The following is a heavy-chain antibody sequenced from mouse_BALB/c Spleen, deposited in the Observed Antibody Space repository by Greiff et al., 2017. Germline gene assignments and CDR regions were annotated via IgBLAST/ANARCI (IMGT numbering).Heavy chain of an antibody. V-gene: IGHV5-4*02. CDR2: ISDGGSYT. CDR3: ARDLTTVVSYYAMDY. D-gene: IGHD1-1*01. J-gene: IGHJ4*01. Sequence: EVQGVESGGGLVKPGGSLKLSCAASGFTFSDYYMYWVRQTPEKRLEWVATISDGGSYTYYPDSVKGRFTISRDNAKNNLYLQMSSLKSEDTAMYYCARDLTTVVSYYAMDYWGQGTSVTVSS. CDR1: GFTFSDYY.